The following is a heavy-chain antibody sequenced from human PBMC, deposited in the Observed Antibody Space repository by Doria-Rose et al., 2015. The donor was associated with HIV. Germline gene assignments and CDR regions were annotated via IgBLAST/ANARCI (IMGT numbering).Heavy chain of an antibody. D-gene: IGHD3-3*01. CDR2: ISWHIGAK. CDR3: AKAPIIGPKHYFYMDV. Sequence: VQLVESGGGLVQPGRSLRLSCVGSGFSFESYAMHWVRLAPGNGLEWVAGISWHIGAKGNADSVEGRFTISRDNAKKSVYLEMRSLRPEDTAFYYCAKAPIIGPKHYFYMDVWGKGTSVTVSS. J-gene: IGHJ6*03. V-gene: IGHV3-9*01. CDR1: GFSFESYA.